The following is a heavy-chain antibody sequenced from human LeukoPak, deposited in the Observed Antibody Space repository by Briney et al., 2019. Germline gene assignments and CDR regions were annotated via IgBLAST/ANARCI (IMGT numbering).Heavy chain of an antibody. CDR2: LSGSGGGT. CDR1: GFTFSSYA. D-gene: IGHD2-15*01. CDR3: AKSPSCSGGSCYWFDP. Sequence: PGGSLRLSCAASGFTFSSYAMSWFCGAPGRGGVGVSVLSGSGGGTYYADSVKGRFTISRDNSKNTLYLQMNSLRAEDTAVYYCAKSPSCSGGSCYWFDPWGQGTLVTVSS. J-gene: IGHJ5*02. V-gene: IGHV3-23*01.